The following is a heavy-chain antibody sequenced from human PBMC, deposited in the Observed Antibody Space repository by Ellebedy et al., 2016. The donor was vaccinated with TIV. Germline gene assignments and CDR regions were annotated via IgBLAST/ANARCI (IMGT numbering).Heavy chain of an antibody. CDR2: IYWDDDK. CDR1: GFSLSTSGVG. Sequence: SGPTLVKPTQTLTLTCTFSGFSLSTSGVGVGWIRRPPGKALEWLALIYWDDDKRYSPSLKTRLTIPKDTSKNQVVLTMTNMDPVDTATYYCAHHYSSSWYPVYWGQGTLVTVS. D-gene: IGHD6-13*01. J-gene: IGHJ4*02. V-gene: IGHV2-5*02. CDR3: AHHYSSSWYPVY.